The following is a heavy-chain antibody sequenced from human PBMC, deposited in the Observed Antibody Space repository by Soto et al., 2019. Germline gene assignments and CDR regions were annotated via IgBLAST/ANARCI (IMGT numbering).Heavy chain of an antibody. D-gene: IGHD3-3*01. CDR2: ISAYNGNT. CDR3: ARALENPRHPLTIFRVVIMLFDY. J-gene: IGHJ4*02. Sequence: ASVKVSCKASGYTFTSYGISWVRQAPGQGVEWMGWISAYNGNTNYAQKLQGRVTMTTDTSTSTAYMELRSLRSDDTAVYYCARALENPRHPLTIFRVVIMLFDYWGQGTLVTVSS. V-gene: IGHV1-18*01. CDR1: GYTFTSYG.